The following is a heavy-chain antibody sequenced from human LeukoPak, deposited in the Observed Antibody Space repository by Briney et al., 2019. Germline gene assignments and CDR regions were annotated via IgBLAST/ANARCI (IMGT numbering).Heavy chain of an antibody. CDR2: IYPGDTDT. Sequence: HGESLKISCMGSGYSFTCYWIGLVRPMPGKGVEWMGIIYPGDTDTSYCPSFQGQLTISADKSISTAYLQWSSLKASDTAMYYCATMGPAGDFWSGYYANYFDYWGQGTLVTVSS. D-gene: IGHD3-3*01. CDR3: ATMGPAGDFWSGYYANYFDY. CDR1: GYSFTCYW. J-gene: IGHJ4*02. V-gene: IGHV5-51*01.